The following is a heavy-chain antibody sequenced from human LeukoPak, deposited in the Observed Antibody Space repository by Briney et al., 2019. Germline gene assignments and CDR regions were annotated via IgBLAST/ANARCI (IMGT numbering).Heavy chain of an antibody. CDR3: ARTTDQYRENWFDP. Sequence: GASVKVSCKASGGTFSSYAISWVRQAPGQGLEWMGGIIPIFGTANYAQKLQGRVTMTTDTSTSTAYMELRSLRSDDAAVYYCARTTDQYRENWFDPWGQGTLVTVSS. V-gene: IGHV1-69*05. J-gene: IGHJ5*02. D-gene: IGHD5-12*01. CDR2: IIPIFGTA. CDR1: GGTFSSYA.